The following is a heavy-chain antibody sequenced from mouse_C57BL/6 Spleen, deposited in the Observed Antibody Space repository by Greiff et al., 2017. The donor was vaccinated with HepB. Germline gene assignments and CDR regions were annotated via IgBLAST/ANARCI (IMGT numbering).Heavy chain of an antibody. D-gene: IGHD2-1*01. J-gene: IGHJ4*01. V-gene: IGHV1-50*01. CDR1: GYTFTSYW. CDR2: IDPSDSYT. CDR3: ARVNYYGNYSYAMDY. Sequence: QVQLQQPGAELVKPGASVKLSCKASGYTFTSYWMQWVKQRPGQGLEWIGGIDPSDSYTNYNQKFKGKATLTVDTSSSTAYMQLSSLTSEDSAVYYCARVNYYGNYSYAMDYWGQGTSVTVSS.